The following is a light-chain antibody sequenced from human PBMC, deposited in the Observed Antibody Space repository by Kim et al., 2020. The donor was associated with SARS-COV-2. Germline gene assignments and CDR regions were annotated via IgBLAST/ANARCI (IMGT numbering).Light chain of an antibody. CDR1: SRWSYY. V-gene: IGLV3-19*01. J-gene: IGLJ3*02. CDR3: NSRDSSGNDWV. CDR2: GKN. Sequence: ALGPTVRITCQGDSRWSYYASWYQQKPGQAPVLVIYGKNNRPSGIPDRFSGSSSGNTASLTITGAQAEDEADYYCNSRDSSGNDWVFGGGTKLTVL.